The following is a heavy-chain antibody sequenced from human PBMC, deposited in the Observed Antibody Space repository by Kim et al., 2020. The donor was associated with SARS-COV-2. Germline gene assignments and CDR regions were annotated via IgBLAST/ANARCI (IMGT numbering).Heavy chain of an antibody. V-gene: IGHV6-1*01. CDR3: ARVVRGVYCFDY. J-gene: IGHJ4*02. D-gene: IGHD3-10*01. Sequence: DYAVSVKSRITINPDTSKNQFSLQLNSVTPEDTAVYYCARVVRGVYCFDYWGQGTLVTVSS.